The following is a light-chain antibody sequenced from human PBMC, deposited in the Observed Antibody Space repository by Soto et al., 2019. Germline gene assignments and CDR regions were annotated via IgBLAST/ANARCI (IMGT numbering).Light chain of an antibody. CDR2: GAS. J-gene: IGKJ5*01. V-gene: IGKV3-20*01. Sequence: EIVLTQSPGTLSLSPGERATLSCRASQSVSSTYLAWYQQKPGQAPRLLIYGASRRATGMPDRFSGSGSGTEFTLTVSRLEPADFAVYYCQHHCSSPPLTFGQGTRLEIK. CDR3: QHHCSSPPLT. CDR1: QSVSSTY.